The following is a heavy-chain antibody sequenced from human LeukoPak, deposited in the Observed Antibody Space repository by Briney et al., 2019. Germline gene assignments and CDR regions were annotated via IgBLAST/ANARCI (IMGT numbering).Heavy chain of an antibody. CDR1: GFTFSNYW. D-gene: IGHD3-22*01. J-gene: IGHJ4*02. CDR3: ARGEYYYDGGY. V-gene: IGHV3-7*04. CDR2: IKQDGSEE. Sequence: SGGSLRLSCAASGFTFSNYWMSWVRQAPGKGLEWVANIKQDGSEEYYVDSVKGRFTISRDNAQNSLFLQMNSLRAEETAVYYCARGEYYYDGGYWGQGTLVTVSS.